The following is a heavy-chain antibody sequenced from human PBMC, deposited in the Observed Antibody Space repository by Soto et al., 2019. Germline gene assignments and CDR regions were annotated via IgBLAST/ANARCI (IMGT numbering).Heavy chain of an antibody. V-gene: IGHV3-21*01. D-gene: IGHD3-10*01. CDR2: ISSSSSYI. CDR3: ARCPDMGGSGSPYYYYYYMDV. CDR1: GFTFSSYS. Sequence: GGSLRLSCAASGFTFSSYSMNWVRQAPGKGLEWVSSISSSSSYIYYADSVKGRFTISRDNAKNSLYLQMNSLRAEDTAVYYCARCPDMGGSGSPYYYYYYMDVWGKGTTVTVSS. J-gene: IGHJ6*03.